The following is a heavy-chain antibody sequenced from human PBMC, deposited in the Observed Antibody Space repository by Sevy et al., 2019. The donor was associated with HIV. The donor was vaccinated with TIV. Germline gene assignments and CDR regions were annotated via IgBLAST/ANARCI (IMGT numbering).Heavy chain of an antibody. J-gene: IGHJ4*02. CDR2: ISSSGST. D-gene: IGHD1-1*01. CDR3: ARESIGSTGDFDF. CDR1: GGAMNLYF. Sequence: SETLSLTCTVSGGAMNLYFWSWIRQPPGKGLEWIGCISSSGSTNYNPSLKSRVTISLSTSGNQFSLKLRSMTAADTAVYYCARESIGSTGDFDFWGQGTLVTVSS. V-gene: IGHV4-4*08.